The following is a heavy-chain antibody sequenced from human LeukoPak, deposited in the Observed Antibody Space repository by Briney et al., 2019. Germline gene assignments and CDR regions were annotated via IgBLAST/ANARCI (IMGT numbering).Heavy chain of an antibody. CDR1: GGTFSSYA. Sequence: SVKVSRKASGGTFSSYAISWVRQAPGQGLEWMGGIIPIFGTANYAQKFQGRVTITADESTSTAYTELRSLRSEDTAVYSCARGREYSCSSGYDYWGQGTLVTVSS. CDR3: ARGREYSCSSGYDY. V-gene: IGHV1-69*13. D-gene: IGHD6-6*01. J-gene: IGHJ4*02. CDR2: IIPIFGTA.